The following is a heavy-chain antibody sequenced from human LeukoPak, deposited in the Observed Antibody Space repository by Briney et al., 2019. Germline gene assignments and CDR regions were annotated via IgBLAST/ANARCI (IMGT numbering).Heavy chain of an antibody. CDR2: INWSGDST. CDR3: ARGARSYCSGGSCRYYFDY. Sequence: GGSLRLSCEAFGFTFDDFGMSWVRQAPGKGLEWVSGINWSGDSTHYADSLKGRFTVSRDNANHSLFLQMNSLRAEDTAVYYCARGARSYCSGGSCRYYFDYWGQGTLVTVSS. J-gene: IGHJ4*02. D-gene: IGHD2-15*01. CDR1: GFTFDDFG. V-gene: IGHV3-20*04.